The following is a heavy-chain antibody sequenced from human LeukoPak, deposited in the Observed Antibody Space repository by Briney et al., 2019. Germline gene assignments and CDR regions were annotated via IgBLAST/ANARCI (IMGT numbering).Heavy chain of an antibody. CDR1: GFTFDDYA. CDR3: AKDISVGATQYYFDY. D-gene: IGHD1-26*01. J-gene: IGHJ4*02. CDR2: IIWNSGSI. V-gene: IGHV3-9*01. Sequence: PGRSLSLSCAASGFTFDDYAMHWVRQAPGKGLEWVSGIIWNSGSIGYADSVKGRFTISRDNAKNSLYLQMNSLRAEDTALYYCAKDISVGATQYYFDYWGQGTLVPVSS.